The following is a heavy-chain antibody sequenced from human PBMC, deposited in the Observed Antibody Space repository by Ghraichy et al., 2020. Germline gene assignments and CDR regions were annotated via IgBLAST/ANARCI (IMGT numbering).Heavy chain of an antibody. D-gene: IGHD3-22*01. Sequence: LSLTCAASGFTFSTYAMSWVRQAPGKGLEWVSAISGSGGKTYYADSVKGRFTISGDNPKNTLYLQMNSLRAEDTAVYYCAKERAQYYDSSGYLGYFQHWGQGTLVTVS. J-gene: IGHJ1*01. CDR1: GFTFSTYA. V-gene: IGHV3-23*01. CDR3: AKERAQYYDSSGYLGYFQH. CDR2: ISGSGGKT.